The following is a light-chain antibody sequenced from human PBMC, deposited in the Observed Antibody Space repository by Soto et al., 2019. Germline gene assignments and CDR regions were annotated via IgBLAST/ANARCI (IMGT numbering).Light chain of an antibody. J-gene: IGKJ2*01. Sequence: DIQMTQSPSSLSASVGDRVTITCRASQSINKYLNWYQQKPGKAPKLLILAASSMQSGVPLRFSGSGSGTDFTLTISSLQPEDFATYYCQQSHNTPRTFGQGTKLEIK. CDR1: QSINKY. CDR3: QQSHNTPRT. V-gene: IGKV1-39*01. CDR2: AAS.